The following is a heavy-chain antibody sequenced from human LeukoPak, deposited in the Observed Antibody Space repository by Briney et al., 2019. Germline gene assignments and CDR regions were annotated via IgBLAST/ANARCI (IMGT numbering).Heavy chain of an antibody. V-gene: IGHV4-39*01. CDR1: GGSISSSSYY. J-gene: IGHJ4*02. CDR2: IHYSGTT. D-gene: IGHD4-17*01. CDR3: ARRHDYGADY. Sequence: PSETLSLTCTVSGGSISSSSYYWGWIRQPPGKGLEWIGSIHYSGTTYYNPSLKSRVTISVDTSKSQFSLKLTSVTAADTAVYYCARRHDYGADYRGQGTLVTVSS.